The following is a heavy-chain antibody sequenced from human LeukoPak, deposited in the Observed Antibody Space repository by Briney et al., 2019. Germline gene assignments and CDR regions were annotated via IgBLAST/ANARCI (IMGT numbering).Heavy chain of an antibody. CDR2: INHSGST. CDR1: GGSFSGYY. V-gene: IGHV4-34*01. J-gene: IGHJ5*02. D-gene: IGHD2-15*01. CDR3: ARHRCSGGSCYPMNWFDP. Sequence: SETLSLTCAVYGGSFSGYYWSWIRQPPGKGLEWIGEINHSGSTNYNPSLKSRVTISVDTSKNQFYLKLSSVTAADTAVYYCARHRCSGGSCYPMNWFDPWGQGTLVTVSS.